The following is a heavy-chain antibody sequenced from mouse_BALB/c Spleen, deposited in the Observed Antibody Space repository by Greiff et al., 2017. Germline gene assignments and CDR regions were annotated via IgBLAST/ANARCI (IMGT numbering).Heavy chain of an antibody. J-gene: IGHJ3*01. CDR2: IDPSDSYT. V-gene: IGHV1-69*02. CDR3: ARGRGNYPY. D-gene: IGHD2-1*01. Sequence: VQLQQPGAELVKPGASVKLSCKASGYTFTSYWMHWVKQRPGQGLEWIGEIDPSDSYTNYNQKFKGKATLTADTSSSTAYMQLSSLTSEDSAVYFCARGRGNYPYWGQGTLVTVSA. CDR1: GYTFTSYW.